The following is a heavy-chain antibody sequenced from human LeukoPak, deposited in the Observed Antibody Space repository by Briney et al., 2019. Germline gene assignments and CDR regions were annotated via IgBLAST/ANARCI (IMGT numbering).Heavy chain of an antibody. Sequence: SETLSLTCSVSGGSLRSDRHNWAWVRQSADKGLEHIGSVDQTGSPYYNPPLKSRVTISVDTSDKQFSLNLTSVTAADTAVYYCARDLGGYPFFMDVWGKGITVTVSS. CDR1: GGSLRSDRHN. V-gene: IGHV4-39*07. J-gene: IGHJ6*03. CDR2: VDQTGSP. D-gene: IGHD2-15*01. CDR3: ARDLGGYPFFMDV.